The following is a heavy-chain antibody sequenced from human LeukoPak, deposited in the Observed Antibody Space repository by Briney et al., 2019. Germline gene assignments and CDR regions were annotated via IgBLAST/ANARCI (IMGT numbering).Heavy chain of an antibody. CDR1: GGSFSGYY. J-gene: IGHJ4*02. Sequence: PSETLSLTCAVYGGSFSGYYWGWIRQPPGKGLEWIGSIYHNGNTFYNPSLKSRITISVDTSKNQFSLKLSSVTAADTAVYYCARDLRLSPYSGGWPLDYWGQGTLVTVSS. CDR3: ARDLRLSPYSGGWPLDY. D-gene: IGHD6-19*01. CDR2: IYHNGNT. V-gene: IGHV4-38-2*02.